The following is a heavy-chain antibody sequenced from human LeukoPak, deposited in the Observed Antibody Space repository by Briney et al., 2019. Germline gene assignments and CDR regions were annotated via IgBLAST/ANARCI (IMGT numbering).Heavy chain of an antibody. CDR1: GYTFTGYY. Sequence: ASVKVSCKASGYTFTGYYMHWVRQAPGQGLEWMVRINPKSGGTNYAQKFQGRVTMTRDTSISTAYMELSRLRSDDTAVYYCARGYYDFWSGYQEGEFDYWGQGTLVTVSS. CDR3: ARGYYDFWSGYQEGEFDY. CDR2: INPKSGGT. J-gene: IGHJ4*02. D-gene: IGHD3-3*01. V-gene: IGHV1-2*06.